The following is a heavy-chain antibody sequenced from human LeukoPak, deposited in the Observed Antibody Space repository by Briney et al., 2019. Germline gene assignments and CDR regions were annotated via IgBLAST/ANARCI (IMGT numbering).Heavy chain of an antibody. CDR1: GFTFSSYA. CDR2: ISGSGGST. CDR3: AKYDYYGSGSYYYYYYAMDV. J-gene: IGHJ6*02. D-gene: IGHD3-10*01. V-gene: IGHV3-23*01. Sequence: PGGSLRLSCAASGFTFSSYAMSWVRQAPGKGLEWVSAISGSGGSTYYADSVKGRFTISRDNSKNTLYLQMNSLRAEDTAVYYCAKYDYYGSGSYYYYYYAMDVWGQGTTVTVSS.